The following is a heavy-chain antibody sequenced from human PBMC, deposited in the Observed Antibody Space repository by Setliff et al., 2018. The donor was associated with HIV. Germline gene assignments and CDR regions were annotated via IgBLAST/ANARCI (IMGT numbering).Heavy chain of an antibody. Sequence: ASVKVSCKASGYIFTSYGITWVRQAPGQGLEWMGWISAYNGNTNYAQKLQGRVTMTTNTSTSTAYMELRSLRSDDTAVYYCARINDYGGNEGYFDYWGQGTLVTVSS. V-gene: IGHV1-18*01. D-gene: IGHD4-17*01. CDR3: ARINDYGGNEGYFDY. CDR2: ISAYNGNT. J-gene: IGHJ4*02. CDR1: GYIFTSYG.